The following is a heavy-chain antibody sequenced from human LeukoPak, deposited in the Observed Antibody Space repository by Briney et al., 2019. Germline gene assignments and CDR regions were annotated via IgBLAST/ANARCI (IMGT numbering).Heavy chain of an antibody. J-gene: IGHJ4*02. D-gene: IGHD3-22*01. CDR2: ISTDGSST. Sequence: GGSLRLSCAASGFIFSSYWMHWFRHGPGKGLVWVSRISTDGSSTSYADSVKGRFTISRDNTKNTLYLQMDSLRAEDSAVYHCARDLGGIYYNSSGYSVGYFDYWGQGTLVTVSS. CDR1: GFIFSSYW. V-gene: IGHV3-74*01. CDR3: ARDLGGIYYNSSGYSVGYFDY.